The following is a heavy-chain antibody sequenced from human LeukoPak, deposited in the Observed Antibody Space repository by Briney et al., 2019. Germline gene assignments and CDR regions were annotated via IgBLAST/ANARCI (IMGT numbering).Heavy chain of an antibody. Sequence: SVKVSCKASGGTFSSYAISWVRQAPGQGLEWMGGIIPIFGTANYAQKFQGRVTITADESTSTAYMELSSLRSEDTAVYYCAREASSGQTIYYYYYGMDVWGQGTTVTVSS. CDR2: IIPIFGTA. D-gene: IGHD6-19*01. V-gene: IGHV1-69*13. CDR1: GGTFSSYA. CDR3: AREASSGQTIYYYYYGMDV. J-gene: IGHJ6*02.